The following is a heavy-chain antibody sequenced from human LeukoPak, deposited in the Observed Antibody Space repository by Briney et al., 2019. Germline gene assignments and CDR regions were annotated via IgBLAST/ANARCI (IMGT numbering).Heavy chain of an antibody. CDR1: GFTFSSYA. Sequence: GRSLRLSCAASGFTFSSYAMHWVRQAPGKGLEWVAVISYDGSNKYYADSVKGRFTISRDNSKNTLYLQMNSLRAEDTAVYYCAKATSKWELLRVLDYWGQGTLVTVSS. CDR3: AKATSKWELLRVLDY. V-gene: IGHV3-30-3*01. J-gene: IGHJ4*02. CDR2: ISYDGSNK. D-gene: IGHD1-26*01.